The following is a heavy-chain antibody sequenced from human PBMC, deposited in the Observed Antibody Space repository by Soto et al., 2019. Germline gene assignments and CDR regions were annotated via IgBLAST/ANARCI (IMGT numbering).Heavy chain of an antibody. J-gene: IGHJ4*02. V-gene: IGHV3-66*01. CDR3: TRDAGITSGGQ. CDR1: GFTVSSHY. CDR2: IYAGGGT. Sequence: GGSLRLSCAVSGFTVSSHYISWVRQAPGRGLEWVSVIYAGGGTYYADSVKGRFTISRDNSKNTLYLQMNSLRAEDTAVYYCTRDAGITSGGQWGQGTQVTVSS. D-gene: IGHD3-10*01.